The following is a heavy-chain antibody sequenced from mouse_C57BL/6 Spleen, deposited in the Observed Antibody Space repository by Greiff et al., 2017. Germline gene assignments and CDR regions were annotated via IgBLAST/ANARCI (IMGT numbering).Heavy chain of an antibody. D-gene: IGHD2-3*01. CDR1: GYTFTSYW. Sequence: QVQLQQPGAELVRPGSSVKLSCKASGYTFTSYWMHWVKQRPIQGLEWIGNIDTSDSETHYNQKFKDKATLTVDKSSSTSYMQISSLTSEDSAVYYCASLYSPYAMDCWGHGPSVTVSS. CDR2: IDTSDSET. V-gene: IGHV1-52*01. CDR3: ASLYSPYAMDC. J-gene: IGHJ4*01.